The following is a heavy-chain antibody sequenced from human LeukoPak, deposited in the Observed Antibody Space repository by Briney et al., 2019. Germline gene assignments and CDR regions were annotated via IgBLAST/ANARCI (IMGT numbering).Heavy chain of an antibody. CDR2: INNDGSST. CDR1: GFTFSSYW. Sequence: GGSLRLSCAASGFTFSSYWMYWVRQAPGKGLVWVSRINNDGSSTIYADSVKGRFTISRDSAKNTLYLQMNSLRDDDTAVYYCVRDNGGEHLWGQGTLVTVSS. V-gene: IGHV3-74*01. D-gene: IGHD3-16*01. CDR3: VRDNGGEHL. J-gene: IGHJ4*02.